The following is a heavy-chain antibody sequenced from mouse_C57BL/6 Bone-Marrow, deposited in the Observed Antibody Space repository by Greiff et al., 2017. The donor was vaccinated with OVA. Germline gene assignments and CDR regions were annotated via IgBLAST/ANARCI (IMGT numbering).Heavy chain of an antibody. Sequence: QVQLKQSGAELMKPGASVKLSCKASGYTFTGYWIEWVKQSPGQGLEWIGKIFPGSGNTNYHEKFKGKSTFTAETSSNTAYMQLSSLKTEDSAIYYCARRGYFLCDDWGQGTTLTVSS. CDR1: GYTFTGYW. V-gene: IGHV1-9*01. CDR2: IFPGSGNT. CDR3: ARRGYFLCDD. J-gene: IGHJ2*01.